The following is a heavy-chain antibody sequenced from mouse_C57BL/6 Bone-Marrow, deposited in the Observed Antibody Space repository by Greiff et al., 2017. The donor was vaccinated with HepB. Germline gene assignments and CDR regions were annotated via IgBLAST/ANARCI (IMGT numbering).Heavy chain of an antibody. CDR3: VREGNGTDGMDY. Sequence: EVQRVESGGGLVQPKGSLKLSCAASGFTFNTYAMHWVRQAPGKGLEWVARIRSKSSNYATYYADSVKDRFTISRDDSQSMLYLQMNNLKTEDTAMYYCVREGNGTDGMDYWGQGTSVTVSS. J-gene: IGHJ4*01. CDR1: GFTFNTYA. V-gene: IGHV10-3*01. CDR2: IRSKSSNYAT.